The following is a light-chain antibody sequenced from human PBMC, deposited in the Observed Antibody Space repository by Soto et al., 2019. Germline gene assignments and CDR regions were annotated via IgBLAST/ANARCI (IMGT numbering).Light chain of an antibody. CDR2: DAS. J-gene: IGKJ2*03. Sequence: DMQLTQSPSTLSASVGDRVTITSRASQSIDRWLAWYQQKLGKAPELLIHDASSLESGVPSRFSGSGSGTDFTLTINSLQPDDFATYYCQQYNHYYSFGQGTKLEIK. CDR3: QQYNHYYS. CDR1: QSIDRW. V-gene: IGKV1-5*01.